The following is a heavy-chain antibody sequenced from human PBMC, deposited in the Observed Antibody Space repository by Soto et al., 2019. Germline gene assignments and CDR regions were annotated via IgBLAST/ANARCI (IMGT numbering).Heavy chain of an antibody. CDR1: GFTFSNYG. Sequence: EVQLLESGGGLIQPGGSLRLSCEASGFTFSNYGMTWVRLAPGKGLEWVSTISGSGGRTFYADPVKGRFTISRDNSKNTLYLQMKSLRDEDTAVYYCAKEMIASTLADFFDYWGQGTLVTVSS. V-gene: IGHV3-23*01. D-gene: IGHD2-21*01. CDR2: ISGSGGRT. J-gene: IGHJ4*02. CDR3: AKEMIASTLADFFDY.